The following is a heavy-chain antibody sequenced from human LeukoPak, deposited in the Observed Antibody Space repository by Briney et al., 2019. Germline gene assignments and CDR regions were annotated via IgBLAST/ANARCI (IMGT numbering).Heavy chain of an antibody. CDR2: FYPGDSDT. CDR1: RYSFTSYW. Sequence: GESLKISCKGSRYSFTSYWIGWVRQMPGKGLEWMGIFYPGDSDTRYSPSFQGRVTISADKSIRTAYLQWSSLKASDTAMYYCARLDVVPAAPGGYYYYMDVWGKGTTVTVSS. J-gene: IGHJ6*03. CDR3: ARLDVVPAAPGGYYYYMDV. V-gene: IGHV5-51*01. D-gene: IGHD2-2*01.